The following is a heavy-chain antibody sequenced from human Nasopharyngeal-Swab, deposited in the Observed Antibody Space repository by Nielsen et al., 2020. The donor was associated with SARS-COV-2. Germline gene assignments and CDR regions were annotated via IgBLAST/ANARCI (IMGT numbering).Heavy chain of an antibody. V-gene: IGHV3-73*01. CDR2: VKSKSKNYVT. D-gene: IGHD3-10*01. J-gene: IGHJ6*02. CDR3: ARAFGGGYYYGMDV. Sequence: GESLKISCAASGFTFSGSSMHWVRQAPGKGLEWVGHVKSKSKNYVTTYSGSMKGRFTISRDNSKNTLYLQMNSLRAEDTAVYYCARAFGGGYYYGMDVWGQGTTVTVSS. CDR1: GFTFSGSS.